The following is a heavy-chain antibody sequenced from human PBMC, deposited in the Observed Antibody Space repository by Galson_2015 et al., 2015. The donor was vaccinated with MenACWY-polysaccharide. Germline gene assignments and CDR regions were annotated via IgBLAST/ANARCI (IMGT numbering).Heavy chain of an antibody. CDR2: ISKTGDSI. CDR3: ARGHYGLDV. CDR1: EFSLGAWY. V-gene: IGHV3-11*01. Sequence: SLRLSCAASEFSLGAWYMSWIRQAPGKGLEWVSYISKTGDSIYYADSARGRFTIFRDNARNSLFLQMNSLDAEDTAIYYCARGHYGLDVWGQGTTVTVSS. J-gene: IGHJ6*02.